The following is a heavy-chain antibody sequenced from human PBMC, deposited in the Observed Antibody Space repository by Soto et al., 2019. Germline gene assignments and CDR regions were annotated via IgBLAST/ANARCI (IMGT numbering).Heavy chain of an antibody. D-gene: IGHD2-15*01. V-gene: IGHV3-30*18. J-gene: IGHJ4*02. Sequence: QVQLVESGGGVVQPGRSLRLSCAASGFIFSSYGMHWVRQAPGKGLEWVAVISYEGSHTYYADSVKGRFTITRDNSKNTLYLKMNSLRPEATAVYYCAKEVHCGGGSCSWSEGFDYWGQGTLLTVSS. CDR2: ISYEGSHT. CDR3: AKEVHCGGGSCSWSEGFDY. CDR1: GFIFSSYG.